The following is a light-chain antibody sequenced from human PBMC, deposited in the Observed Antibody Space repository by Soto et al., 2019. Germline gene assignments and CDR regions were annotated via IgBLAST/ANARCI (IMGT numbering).Light chain of an antibody. Sequence: DIQMTQSPSSVSASVGDRVTITCRASQAIDSWLAWYQQKPGEAPKLLIFTGSLMHSGVPPRLSGSGSGTDFTLTISSLQPEDFATYYCQQTLSLPPTFGQGIKV. CDR1: QAIDSW. CDR2: TGS. J-gene: IGKJ1*01. V-gene: IGKV1-12*01. CDR3: QQTLSLPPT.